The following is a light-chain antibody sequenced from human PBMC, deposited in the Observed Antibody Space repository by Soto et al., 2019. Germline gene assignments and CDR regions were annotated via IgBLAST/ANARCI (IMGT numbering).Light chain of an antibody. CDR3: QQYGSSPLT. J-gene: IGKJ4*01. CDR1: QSVSSSF. Sequence: EIVLTQSPGTLSLSPGERATLSCRASQSVSSSFLAWYQQKPGQAPRLVIYGASSRATGIPDRFSGSGSGTEFTLTISRLEPEDFAVYYWQQYGSSPLTLGGGTKVEIK. CDR2: GAS. V-gene: IGKV3-20*01.